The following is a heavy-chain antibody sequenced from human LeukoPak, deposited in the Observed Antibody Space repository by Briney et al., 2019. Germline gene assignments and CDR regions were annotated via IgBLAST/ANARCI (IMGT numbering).Heavy chain of an antibody. J-gene: IGHJ4*02. Sequence: SETLSLTCSVSGVSISSYYWSWIRQPPGKGLEWIGYIYYGGSTNYNPSLKSRVTISVDTSKNQFSLKLSSVTAADTAVYYCARLGPTTVTTFLDYWGQGTLVTVSS. D-gene: IGHD4-11*01. CDR2: IYYGGST. CDR3: ARLGPTTVTTFLDY. CDR1: GVSISSYY. V-gene: IGHV4-59*08.